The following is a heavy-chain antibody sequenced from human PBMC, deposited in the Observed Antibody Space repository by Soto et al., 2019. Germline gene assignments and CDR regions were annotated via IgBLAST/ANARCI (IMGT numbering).Heavy chain of an antibody. CDR3: TTSTDKNAFDI. Sequence: GGSLRLSCAASGFTFNSAWMNWVRQAPGKGLEWVGRIKSKTDGGTTDYAAPVKGRFTISRDDSKNTVYLQMNSLKTEDTAVYYCTTSTDKNAFDIWGQGTMVTVS. D-gene: IGHD4-17*01. J-gene: IGHJ3*02. CDR2: IKSKTDGGTT. CDR1: GFTFNSAW. V-gene: IGHV3-15*07.